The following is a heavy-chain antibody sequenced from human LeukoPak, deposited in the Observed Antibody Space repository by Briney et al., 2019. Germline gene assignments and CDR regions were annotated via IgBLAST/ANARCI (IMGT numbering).Heavy chain of an antibody. CDR2: ISGSGGST. V-gene: IGHV3-23*01. D-gene: IGHD6-6*01. J-gene: IGHJ4*02. Sequence: PGGSLRLSCAASGFTFSSYAMSWVRQAPGKGLEWVSAISGSGGSTYYADSVKGRFTISRDNSKNTLYLQMNSLRAEDTALYYCAKGGSSSTFSGFSLGYWGQGTLVTVSS. CDR1: GFTFSSYA. CDR3: AKGGSSSTFSGFSLGY.